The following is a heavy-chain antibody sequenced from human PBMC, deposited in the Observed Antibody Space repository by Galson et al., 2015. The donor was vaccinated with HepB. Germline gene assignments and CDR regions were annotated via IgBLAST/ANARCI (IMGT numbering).Heavy chain of an antibody. D-gene: IGHD4/OR15-4a*01. J-gene: IGHJ4*02. Sequence: SVKVSCKASGYTFTNYALNWVRQAPGQGLEWMGWINTITGNPTYAQAFSGRFVFSLDTSVSTAYLHISGLKAEDTAVYYCARGWILVLPGAHVGGLWNDYWGQGALVTVSS. CDR2: INTITGNP. V-gene: IGHV7-4-1*02. CDR3: ARGWILVLPGAHVGGLWNDY. CDR1: GYTFTNYA.